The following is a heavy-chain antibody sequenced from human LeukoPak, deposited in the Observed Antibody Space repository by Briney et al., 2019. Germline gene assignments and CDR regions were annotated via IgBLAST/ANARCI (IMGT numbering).Heavy chain of an antibody. CDR2: INSDGNRL. Sequence: GGSLRLSCAASGFTFSSYWMHWVRQAPGKGLVRVSRINSDGNRLIYADSVKGRFTISRDNAKKTLYLQMNSLRVEDTAVYYCAREGYSSGWYYFDYWGQGTLVTVSS. D-gene: IGHD6-19*01. V-gene: IGHV3-74*01. J-gene: IGHJ4*02. CDR1: GFTFSSYW. CDR3: AREGYSSGWYYFDY.